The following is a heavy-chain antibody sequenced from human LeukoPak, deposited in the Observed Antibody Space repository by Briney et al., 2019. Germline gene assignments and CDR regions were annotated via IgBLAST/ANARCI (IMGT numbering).Heavy chain of an antibody. CDR3: AKGPGTTFRYFDL. CDR1: GFTFSSYS. V-gene: IGHV3-21*04. J-gene: IGHJ2*01. Sequence: PGGSLRLSCAASGFTFSSYSMNWVRQAPGKGLEWVSSISSSSSYIYYADSVKGRFTISRDNARNSLYLQMNSLRAEDTAVYYCAKGPGTTFRYFDLWGRGTLVTVSS. CDR2: ISSSSSYI. D-gene: IGHD1-1*01.